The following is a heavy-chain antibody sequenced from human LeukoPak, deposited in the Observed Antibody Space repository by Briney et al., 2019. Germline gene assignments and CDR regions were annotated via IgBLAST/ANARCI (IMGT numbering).Heavy chain of an antibody. CDR2: ISGSGGST. D-gene: IGHD6-6*01. J-gene: IGHJ5*02. Sequence: PGGSLRLSCAASGFTVSSNYMSWVRQAPGKGLEWVSAISGSGGSTYYADSVKGRFTISRDNSKNTLYLQMNSLRAEDTAVYYCAKELYSSSPGNWFDPWGQGTLVTVSS. CDR3: AKELYSSSPGNWFDP. CDR1: GFTVSSNY. V-gene: IGHV3-23*01.